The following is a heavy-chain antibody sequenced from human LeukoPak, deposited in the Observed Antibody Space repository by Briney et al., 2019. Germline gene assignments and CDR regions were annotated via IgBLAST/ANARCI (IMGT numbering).Heavy chain of an antibody. V-gene: IGHV4-59*01. CDR2: IYYSGST. J-gene: IGHJ6*02. Sequence: PSETLSLTCTVSGGSINSYYRTWIRQPPGKGLEWIGYIYYSGSTHYNPSLNSRVTISMDTSKNHFSLKLSSVTAADTAIYYCARTSRHFYGSGSNLTPWPADMDVWGQGTKVTVSS. CDR1: GGSINSYY. D-gene: IGHD3-10*01. CDR3: ARTSRHFYGSGSNLTPWPADMDV.